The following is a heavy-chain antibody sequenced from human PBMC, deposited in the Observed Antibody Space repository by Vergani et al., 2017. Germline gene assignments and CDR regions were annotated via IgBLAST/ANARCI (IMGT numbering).Heavy chain of an antibody. CDR2: ITHSGST. CDR3: ARGGDLRLGELSKVGYFDY. CDR1: GGSFSGYY. D-gene: IGHD3-16*02. V-gene: IGHV4-34*01. J-gene: IGHJ4*02. Sequence: QVQLQQWGAGLLKPSETLSLTCAVSGGSFSGYYWSWIRQPPGKGLEWLGEITHSGSTNYNPSLKSRVTISVDTSKNQFSLKLSSVTAADTAVYYCARGGDLRLGELSKVGYFDYWGQGTLVTVSS.